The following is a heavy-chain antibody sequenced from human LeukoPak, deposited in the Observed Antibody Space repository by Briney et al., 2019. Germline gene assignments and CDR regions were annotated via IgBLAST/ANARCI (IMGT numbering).Heavy chain of an antibody. CDR2: IYYSGST. V-gene: IGHV4-39*01. Sequence: SETLSLTCIVSGGSISSNNHWGWIRQPPGKGLEWIGNIYYSGSTYYNPSLKSRVTISVDTSKNQFSLKLSSVTAADTAMYYCGRQSLSDCWPDYWGQGTLVTVSS. CDR3: GRQSLSDCWPDY. D-gene: IGHD3-3*01. CDR1: GGSISSNNH. J-gene: IGHJ4*02.